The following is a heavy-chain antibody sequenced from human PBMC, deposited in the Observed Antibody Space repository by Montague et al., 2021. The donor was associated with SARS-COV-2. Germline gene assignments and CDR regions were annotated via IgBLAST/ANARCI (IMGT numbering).Heavy chain of an antibody. CDR1: GFSLSTSGMC. J-gene: IGHJ6*02. V-gene: IGHV2-70*11. Sequence: PALVKPTQTLTLTCTFSGFSLSTSGMCLSWIRQPPGKALEWLARIDWDDDKYYSTSLKTRLTISKDTSHNQVVLTMTNMDPVDTATYYCSRYCYYGMDVWGQGTTVTVS. CDR3: SRYCYYGMDV. CDR2: IDWDDDK.